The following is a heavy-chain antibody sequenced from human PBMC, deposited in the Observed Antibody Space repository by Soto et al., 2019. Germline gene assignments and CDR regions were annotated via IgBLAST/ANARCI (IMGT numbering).Heavy chain of an antibody. J-gene: IGHJ5*02. Sequence: GGALRLCCSSSVFTFIDSWMSWFRQAPGSGLDWVGRIKSKSDGGTTEYAAPVRGRFTISRDDSKNTLYLQMNSLKTEDTAVYYCTTDLWRIAVVVGSTGYFNPWGQGTPVTVSS. CDR2: IKSKSDGGTT. D-gene: IGHD2-15*01. CDR3: TTDLWRIAVVVGSTGYFNP. V-gene: IGHV3-15*01. CDR1: VFTFIDSW.